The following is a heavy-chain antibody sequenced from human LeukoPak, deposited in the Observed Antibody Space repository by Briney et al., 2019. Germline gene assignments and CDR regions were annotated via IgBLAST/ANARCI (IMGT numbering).Heavy chain of an antibody. CDR1: GFTFSNYA. J-gene: IGHJ6*03. D-gene: IGHD1-26*01. CDR2: ASASGAGT. V-gene: IGHV3-23*01. CDR3: AKAFSGSYLNWYMDV. Sequence: GGSLRLSCAASGFTFSNYAMHWVRQAPGKGLEWVSSASASGAGTYYAESVRGRFTISRDNSKNTLFLQMNSLRAEDTAVYYCAKAFSGSYLNWYMDVWGKGTTVTVSS.